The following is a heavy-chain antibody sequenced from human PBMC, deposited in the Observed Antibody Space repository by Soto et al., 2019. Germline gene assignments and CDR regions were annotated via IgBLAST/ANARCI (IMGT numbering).Heavy chain of an antibody. J-gene: IGHJ2*01. CDR3: AKGGSFRVNWYFDL. V-gene: IGHV3-23*01. D-gene: IGHD6-6*01. Sequence: LRLSCAASGFTFSSYAMSWVRQAPGKGLEWVSAISGSGGSTYYADSVKGRFTISRDNSKNTLYLQMNSLRAEDTAVYYCAKGGSFRVNWYFDLWGRGTLVTASS. CDR1: GFTFSSYA. CDR2: ISGSGGST.